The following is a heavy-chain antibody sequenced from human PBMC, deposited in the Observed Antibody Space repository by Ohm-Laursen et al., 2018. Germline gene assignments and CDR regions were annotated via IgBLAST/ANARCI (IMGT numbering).Heavy chain of an antibody. Sequence: GSLRLSCAASGFTFADYGMSWVRQAPGKGLEWVSGINWNGGSTGYADSVKGRFTISRDNAKNSLYLQMNSLRAEDTALYHCARAIHGSGNNWFDPWGQGTLVTVSS. J-gene: IGHJ5*02. V-gene: IGHV3-20*01. CDR3: ARAIHGSGNNWFDP. CDR1: GFTFADYG. CDR2: INWNGGST. D-gene: IGHD3-10*01.